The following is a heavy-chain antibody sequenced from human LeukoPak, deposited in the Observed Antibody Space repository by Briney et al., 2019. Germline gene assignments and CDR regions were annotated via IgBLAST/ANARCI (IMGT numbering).Heavy chain of an antibody. V-gene: IGHV1-24*01. Sequence: ASVKVSCKASGYTFTSYDINWVRQATGQGLEWMGGFDPEDGETIYAQKFQGRVTMTEDTSTDTAYMELSSLRSEDTAVYYCATQITMVRGVSQNWFDPWGQGTLVTVSS. CDR1: GYTFTSYD. J-gene: IGHJ5*02. CDR3: ATQITMVRGVSQNWFDP. CDR2: FDPEDGET. D-gene: IGHD3-10*01.